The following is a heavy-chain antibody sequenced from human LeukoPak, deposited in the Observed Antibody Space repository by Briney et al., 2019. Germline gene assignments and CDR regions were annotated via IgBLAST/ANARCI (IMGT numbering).Heavy chain of an antibody. CDR2: IDYSATT. D-gene: IGHD2-2*01. J-gene: IGHJ5*01. CDR1: GVSITGNDQF. V-gene: IGHV4-30-4*01. CDR3: GGGLGYCSSTRCPPDS. Sequence: PSETLSLTCTVSGVSITGNDQFWSWIPQPPGKGLEWIGYIDYSATTYYNPSLKGRVNMSRDTSKNQFSLNLNSVTAADTAFYYCGGGLGYCSSTRCPPDSWGQGTLVTASS.